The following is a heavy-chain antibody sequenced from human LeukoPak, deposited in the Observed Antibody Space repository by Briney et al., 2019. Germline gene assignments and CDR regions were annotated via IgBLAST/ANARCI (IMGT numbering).Heavy chain of an antibody. J-gene: IGHJ6*02. Sequence: ASVKVSCKASGYTFTSYAMNWVRQAPGQGLEWMGWINTNTGNPTYAQGFTGRFVFSLDTSVSTAYLQISSLKAEDTAVYYCASGVLYRPTYYYYGMDVWGQGTTVTVSS. CDR1: GYTFTSYA. CDR2: INTNTGNP. V-gene: IGHV7-4-1*02. CDR3: ASGVLYRPTYYYYGMDV. D-gene: IGHD3-16*01.